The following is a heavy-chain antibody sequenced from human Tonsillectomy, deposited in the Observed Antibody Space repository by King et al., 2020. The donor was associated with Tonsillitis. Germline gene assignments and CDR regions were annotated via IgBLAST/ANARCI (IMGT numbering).Heavy chain of an antibody. CDR1: GYTFTSYG. J-gene: IGHJ6*02. CDR3: ARDRTYYDFWSGYYDYYYYYYGMDV. CDR2: ISAYNGNT. Sequence: VQLVQSGAEVKKPGASVKVSCKASGYTFTSYGISWVRQAPGQGLEWMGWISAYNGNTNYAQKLQGRVTMTTDTSTSTAYMELRSLRSDDTAVYYCARDRTYYDFWSGYYDYYYYYYGMDVWGQGTPVTVSS. V-gene: IGHV1-18*04. D-gene: IGHD3-3*01.